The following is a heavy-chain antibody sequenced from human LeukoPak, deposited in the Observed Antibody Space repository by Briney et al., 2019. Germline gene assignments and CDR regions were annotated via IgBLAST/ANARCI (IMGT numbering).Heavy chain of an antibody. CDR2: ISASGGTL. V-gene: IGHV3-23*01. J-gene: IGHJ4*02. D-gene: IGHD5-24*01. Sequence: GGSLRLSCAASGFTFSNHAMSWVRQAPGKGLEWVSGISASGGTLYYADSVKGRFTISRDTSKNTLFLQMNSLRAEDAAVYYCARVGDGALGYWGQGTLVTVSS. CDR1: GFTFSNHA. CDR3: ARVGDGALGY.